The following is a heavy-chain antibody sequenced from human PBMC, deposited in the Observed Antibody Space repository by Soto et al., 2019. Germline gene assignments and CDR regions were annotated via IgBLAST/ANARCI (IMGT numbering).Heavy chain of an antibody. CDR3: AKDMKWGGMTTIHYFDS. D-gene: IGHD4-17*01. J-gene: IGHJ4*02. V-gene: IGHV3-9*01. Sequence: PGGSLRLSCVASGFTVDDYAMHWVRQAPGKGLERVSGISANGDNVDYADSVKGRFTVSRDNAKNSLFLQMNSLRPEDTALYYCAKDMKWGGMTTIHYFDSWGQGTQVTVSS. CDR2: ISANGDNV. CDR1: GFTVDDYA.